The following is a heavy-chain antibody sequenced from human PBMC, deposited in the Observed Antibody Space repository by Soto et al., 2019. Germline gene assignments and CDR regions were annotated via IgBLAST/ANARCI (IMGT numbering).Heavy chain of an antibody. CDR1: GGSFSGYY. Sequence: SETLSLTCAVYGGSFSGYYWSWIRQPPGEELEWIGEINHSGSTNYNPSLKNRVTISVDTSKNQFSLKQCSVTAADTAVYYCARGGRGIVVAYYYYYGMDVWGQGTTVTVSS. CDR3: ARGGRGIVVAYYYYYGMDV. CDR2: INHSGST. J-gene: IGHJ6*02. D-gene: IGHD3-22*01. V-gene: IGHV4-34*01.